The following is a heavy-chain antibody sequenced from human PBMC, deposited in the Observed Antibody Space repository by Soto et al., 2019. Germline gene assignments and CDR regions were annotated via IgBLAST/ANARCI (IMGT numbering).Heavy chain of an antibody. V-gene: IGHV4-38-2*01. CDR2: MYRGGST. CDR1: GYSINSGYY. D-gene: IGHD3-22*01. Sequence: PSETLSLTCAVSGYSINSGYYWGWVRRPPGKGLEWIGSMYRGGSTYYNPSLKSRVTMSVDTSKNQFSLNLSSLTAADTAVYYWARVAFSGSSGYYYYFDYWGQGTLVTVSS. J-gene: IGHJ4*02. CDR3: ARVAFSGSSGYYYYFDY.